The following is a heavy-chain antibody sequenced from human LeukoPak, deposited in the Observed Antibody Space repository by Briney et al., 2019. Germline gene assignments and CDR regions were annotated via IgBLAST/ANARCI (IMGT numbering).Heavy chain of an antibody. CDR3: ARDLGTTGGITGNWFDP. Sequence: SVKVPCKAPGGTFSSYAISWVRQAPGQGLEWMGGIIPIFGTANYAQKFQGRVTITADESTSTAYMELSSLRSEDTAVYYCARDLGTTGGITGNWFDPWGQGTLVTVSS. CDR2: IIPIFGTA. D-gene: IGHD1-14*01. V-gene: IGHV1-69*13. CDR1: GGTFSSYA. J-gene: IGHJ5*02.